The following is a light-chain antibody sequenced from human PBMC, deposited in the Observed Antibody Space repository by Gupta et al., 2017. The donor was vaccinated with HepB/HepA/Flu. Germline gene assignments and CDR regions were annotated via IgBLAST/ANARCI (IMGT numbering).Light chain of an antibody. CDR1: SGHSSYA. V-gene: IGLV4-69*01. Sequence: QLVLTQSPSASASLGASVNLTCTLSSGHSSYAIAWHQQQPEKGPRYLLKFNSDGSHTKGDGIPDRFSGSSSGAARYLTISSLQSEDEAYYYCQTWGYNIWVFGGGTKLTVL. J-gene: IGLJ3*02. CDR2: FNSDGSH. CDR3: QTWGYNIWV.